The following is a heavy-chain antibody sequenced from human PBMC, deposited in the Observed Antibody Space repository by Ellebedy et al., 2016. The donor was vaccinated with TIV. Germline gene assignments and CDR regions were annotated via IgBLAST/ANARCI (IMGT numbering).Heavy chain of an antibody. CDR3: AVGRPNYGDFPS. J-gene: IGHJ5*02. D-gene: IGHD4-17*01. CDR1: GFSFSSYA. CDR2: IYAGGTT. Sequence: GESLKISXVASGFSFSSYAMNWVRQAPGKGLEWVPVIYAGGTTDYVASVKGRFSISRDTSKNTLFLQMNSLRADDTAIYYCAVGRPNYGDFPSWGQGTLVTVSS. V-gene: IGHV3-53*01.